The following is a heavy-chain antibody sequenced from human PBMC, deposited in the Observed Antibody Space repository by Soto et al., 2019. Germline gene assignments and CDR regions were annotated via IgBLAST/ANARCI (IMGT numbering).Heavy chain of an antibody. CDR3: ARGAGSSDWERYYYYGMDV. CDR2: IIPIFGTA. V-gene: IGHV1-69*13. J-gene: IGHJ6*02. D-gene: IGHD2-2*01. Sequence: SVKVSCKASGGTFSSYAISWVRQAPGQGLEWMGGIIPIFGTANYAQKFQGRVTITADESTSTAYMELSSLRSEDTAVYYCARGAGSSDWERYYYYGMDVWGQGTRVTVSS. CDR1: GGTFSSYA.